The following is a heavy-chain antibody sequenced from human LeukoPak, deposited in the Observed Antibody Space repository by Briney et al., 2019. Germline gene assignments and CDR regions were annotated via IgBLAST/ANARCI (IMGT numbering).Heavy chain of an antibody. Sequence: GGSLRLSCAASGFTFSNAWMSWVRQAPGKGLEWVGRIKSKTDGGTTDYAAPVKGRFTISRDDSENTLYLQMNSLKTEDTAVYYCTTDPDVVVVAVDWFDPWGQGTLVTVSS. CDR2: IKSKTDGGTT. V-gene: IGHV3-15*01. D-gene: IGHD2-15*01. CDR1: GFTFSNAW. CDR3: TTDPDVVVVAVDWFDP. J-gene: IGHJ5*02.